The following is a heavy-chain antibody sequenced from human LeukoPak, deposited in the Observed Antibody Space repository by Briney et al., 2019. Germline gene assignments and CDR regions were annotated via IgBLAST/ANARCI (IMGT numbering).Heavy chain of an antibody. CDR1: GGTFSSYA. D-gene: IGHD3-22*01. J-gene: IGHJ4*02. Sequence: GASVKVSCKASGGTFSSYAISWVRQAPGQGLEWMGGIIPIFGTANYAQKFQGRVTITADKSTSTAYMELSSLRSEDTAVYYCATEYYYDSSGNYPFLWWGQGTLVTVSS. V-gene: IGHV1-69*06. CDR3: ATEYYYDSSGNYPFLW. CDR2: IIPIFGTA.